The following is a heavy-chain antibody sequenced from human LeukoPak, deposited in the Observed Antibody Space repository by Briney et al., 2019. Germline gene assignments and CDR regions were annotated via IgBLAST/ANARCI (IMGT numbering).Heavy chain of an antibody. V-gene: IGHV3-7*03. CDR2: INQDGTEK. CDR3: ARGPLIAAAGTW. J-gene: IGHJ4*02. Sequence: GGSLRLSCAASGFTFSSYWMRWVRQAPGEGLEWVAKINQDGTEKAYVDSVRGRFTISRDNAKNSLFLQMNSLRAEDTAVYYCARGPLIAAAGTWWGQGTLVTVSS. D-gene: IGHD6-13*01. CDR1: GFTFSSYW.